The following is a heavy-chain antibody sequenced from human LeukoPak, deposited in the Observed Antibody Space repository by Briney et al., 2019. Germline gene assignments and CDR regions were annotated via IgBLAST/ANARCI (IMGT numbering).Heavy chain of an antibody. Sequence: PGGSLRLSCAASGFTFSTYAMAWVRQAPGKGLEWVSYISSSSATFYYADSVEGRFTISRDNAKNSLYLQMSSLRAEDTAVYYCARDAAKANWYFDVWGRGSLVTVSS. CDR3: ARDAAKANWYFDV. CDR1: GFTFSTYA. V-gene: IGHV3-48*04. CDR2: ISSSSATF. J-gene: IGHJ2*01.